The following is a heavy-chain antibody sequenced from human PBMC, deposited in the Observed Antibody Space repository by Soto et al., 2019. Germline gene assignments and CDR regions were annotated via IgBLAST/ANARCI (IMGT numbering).Heavy chain of an antibody. CDR3: SSFSTLGKEYGVDV. Sequence: QVQLQASGPGLVKPSQTLSLTCSVSGVSITSSDSYWSLIRQPPWKGLEWIGYINSSGRAYYKPSLKRRVSISIDTYKNQFSLRLTSVTVADTAVYFCSSFSTLGKEYGVDVWGQGTTFTVSS. J-gene: IGHJ6*02. D-gene: IGHD3-3*02. CDR1: GVSITSSDSY. CDR2: INSSGRA. V-gene: IGHV4-30-4*01.